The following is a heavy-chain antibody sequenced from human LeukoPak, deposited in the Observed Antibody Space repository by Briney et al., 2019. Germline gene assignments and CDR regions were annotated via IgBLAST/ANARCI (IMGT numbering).Heavy chain of an antibody. CDR1: GFTFSSYA. J-gene: IGHJ4*02. D-gene: IGHD3-3*02. CDR2: IKQDGSEK. Sequence: PGGSLRLSCAASGFTFSSYAMGWVRQAPGKGLEWVANIKQDGSEKYYVDSVKGRFTISRDNAKNSLYLQMNSLRAEDTAVYYCARRPHLNWWGQGTLVTVSS. V-gene: IGHV3-7*03. CDR3: ARRPHLNW.